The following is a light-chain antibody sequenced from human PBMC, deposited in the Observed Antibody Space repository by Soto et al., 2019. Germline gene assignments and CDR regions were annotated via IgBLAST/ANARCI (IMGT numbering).Light chain of an antibody. CDR2: YDS. J-gene: IGLJ2*01. CDR1: NIGSKS. Sequence: YELTQPPSVSVAPGKTARITCGGNNIGSKSVHWYQQKPGQAPVLVIYYDSDRPSGIPERFSGSNSENTATLTISRVEAGDEADYYCQVWDSSSDHRGVFGGGTKLTVL. CDR3: QVWDSSSDHRGV. V-gene: IGLV3-21*04.